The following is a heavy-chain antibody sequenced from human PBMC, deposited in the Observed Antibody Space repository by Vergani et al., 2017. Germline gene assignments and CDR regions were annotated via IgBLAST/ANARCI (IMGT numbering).Heavy chain of an antibody. D-gene: IGHD2-2*01. CDR2: IYYSGST. Sequence: QVQLQESGPGLVKPSQTLSLTCTVSGGSISSGGYYWSWIRQHPGKGLEWIGYIYYSGSTYYNPSLKSRVTISVDTSKNQFSLKLSSVTAADTAVYYCARVRRSSTSWTFFDYWGQGTLVTVSS. J-gene: IGHJ4*02. V-gene: IGHV4-31*03. CDR1: GGSISSGGYY. CDR3: ARVRRSSTSWTFFDY.